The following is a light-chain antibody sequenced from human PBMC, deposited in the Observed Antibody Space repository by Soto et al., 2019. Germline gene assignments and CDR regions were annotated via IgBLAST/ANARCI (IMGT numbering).Light chain of an antibody. CDR3: QVWDSNSDHWV. Sequence: SYELTQPPSVSVAPRQTARITCGGNKVGSKSVHWYQQKPGQAPVLVVFDDGDRPSGIPERFSGSNSGNTATLTISRVEAGDEADYYCQVWDSNSDHWVFGGGTKLTVL. J-gene: IGLJ3*02. CDR1: KVGSKS. V-gene: IGLV3-21*02. CDR2: DDG.